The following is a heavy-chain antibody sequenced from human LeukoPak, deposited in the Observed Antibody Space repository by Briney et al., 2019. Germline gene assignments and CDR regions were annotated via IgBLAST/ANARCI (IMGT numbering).Heavy chain of an antibody. CDR2: ISGSGSST. V-gene: IGHV3-23*01. CDR1: GFTFSSYA. CDR3: AKEEDGYGDFIFDY. D-gene: IGHD4-17*01. Sequence: PGGSLRLSCAASGFTFSSYAMSWVRQAPGKGLEWVSAISGSGSSTYYADSVKGRFTISRDNSKNTLYLQMDSLRAEDTAVYYCAKEEDGYGDFIFDYWGQGTLVTVSS. J-gene: IGHJ4*02.